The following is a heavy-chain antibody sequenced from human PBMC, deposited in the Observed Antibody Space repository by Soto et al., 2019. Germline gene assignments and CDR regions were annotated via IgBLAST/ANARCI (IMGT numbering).Heavy chain of an antibody. V-gene: IGHV3-53*01. J-gene: IGHJ4*02. Sequence: EVQVVESGGGLIQPGRSLRLSCEVSGFSVTANYMSWVRQAPGKGLEWVSVIYSGGSTYYIDSVKGRFSISRDIFKNTLYLQMNNLRAEDTAVYYCHGYGYWGQGTLVTVSS. CDR3: HGYGY. D-gene: IGHD5-12*01. CDR2: IYSGGST. CDR1: GFSVTANY.